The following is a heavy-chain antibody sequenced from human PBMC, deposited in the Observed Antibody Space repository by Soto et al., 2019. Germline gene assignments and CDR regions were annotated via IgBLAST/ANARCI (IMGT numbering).Heavy chain of an antibody. J-gene: IGHJ3*02. CDR1: GGTFSSYA. V-gene: IGHV1-69*13. Sequence: SVKVSCKASGGTFSSYAMSWVRQAPGQGLEWMGGIIPIFGTANYAQKFQGRVTITADESTSTAYMELSSLRSEDTAVYYCARRPLYCGRDCSSGAAFDIWGQGTMLTVSS. CDR2: IIPIFGTA. D-gene: IGHD2-21*02. CDR3: ARRPLYCGRDCSSGAAFDI.